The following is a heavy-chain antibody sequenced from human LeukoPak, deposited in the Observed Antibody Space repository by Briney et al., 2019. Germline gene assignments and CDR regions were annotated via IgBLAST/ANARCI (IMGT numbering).Heavy chain of an antibody. D-gene: IGHD2-15*01. CDR3: ARHAPARSFDY. J-gene: IGHJ4*02. CDR2: IYYSGST. CDR1: GGSINFYY. V-gene: IGHV4-59*08. Sequence: PSETLSLTCTASGGSINFYYWTRIRQPPGKGLEWIGYIYYSGSTNYNPSLKSRVIISVDTSKNQFSLKLTSVTAADTAVYYCARHAPARSFDYWGQGALVTVSS.